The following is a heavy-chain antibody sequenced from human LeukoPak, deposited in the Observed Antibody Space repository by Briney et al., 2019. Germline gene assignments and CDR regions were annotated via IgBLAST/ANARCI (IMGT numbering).Heavy chain of an antibody. V-gene: IGHV4-59*01. CDR1: GGSISSYY. D-gene: IGHD2/OR15-2a*01. CDR3: ARESDFFYFDY. J-gene: IGHJ4*02. CDR2: IYYSGST. Sequence: PSETLSLTCTVSGGSISSYYWSWLRQPPGKGLEWIGYIYYSGSTNYNPSLKSRVTISVDTSKNQFSLKLSSVTAADTAVYYCARESDFFYFDYWGQGTLVTVSS.